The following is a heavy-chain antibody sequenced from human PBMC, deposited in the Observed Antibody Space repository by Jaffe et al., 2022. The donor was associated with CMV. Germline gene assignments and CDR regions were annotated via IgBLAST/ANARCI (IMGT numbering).Heavy chain of an antibody. V-gene: IGHV5-10-1*03. CDR3: ARLSSSSGLPPSWYYYYMDV. D-gene: IGHD6-6*01. Sequence: EVQLVQSGAEVKKPGESLRISCKGSGYSFTSYWISWVRQMPGKGLEWMGRIDPSDSYTNYSPSFQGHVTISADKSISTAYLQWSSLKASDTAMYYCARLSSSSGLPPSWYYYYMDVWGKGTTVTVSS. CDR1: GYSFTSYW. CDR2: IDPSDSYT. J-gene: IGHJ6*03.